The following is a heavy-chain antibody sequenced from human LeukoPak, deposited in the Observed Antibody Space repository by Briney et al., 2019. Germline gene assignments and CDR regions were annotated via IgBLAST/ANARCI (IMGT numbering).Heavy chain of an antibody. V-gene: IGHV4-30-2*01. CDR2: IYHSGST. J-gene: IGHJ4*02. CDR1: GGSISSGVYY. Sequence: SETLSLTCTVSGGSISSGVYYWSWIRQPPGKGLEWIGYIYHSGSTYYNPSLKSRVTISVDRSKNQFSLKLSSVTAADTAVYYCARVVVGPTHYYFDYWGQGTLVTVSS. CDR3: ARVVVGPTHYYFDY. D-gene: IGHD1-26*01.